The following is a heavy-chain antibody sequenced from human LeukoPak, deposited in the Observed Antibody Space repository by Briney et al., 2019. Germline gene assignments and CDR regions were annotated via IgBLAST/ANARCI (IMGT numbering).Heavy chain of an antibody. CDR3: AKAILLWFGAYMDV. D-gene: IGHD3-10*01. V-gene: IGHV3-23*01. Sequence: GGSLRLSCAASGFTFSSYGMSWVRQAPGKGLEWVSAISGSGGSTYYADSVKGRFTISRDNSKNTLYLQMNSLRAEDTAVYYCAKAILLWFGAYMDVWGKGTTVTVSS. CDR1: GFTFSSYG. CDR2: ISGSGGST. J-gene: IGHJ6*03.